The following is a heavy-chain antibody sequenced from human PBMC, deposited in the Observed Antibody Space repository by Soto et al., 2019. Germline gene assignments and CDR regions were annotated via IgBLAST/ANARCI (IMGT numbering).Heavy chain of an antibody. CDR1: GFIFSASG. J-gene: IGHJ6*02. CDR3: TRRAEGGMDV. Sequence: EVQLVESGGGLVQPGGSLKVSCAASGFIFSASGMHWVRQASGKGLEWVGRIRSKGYSYATAYGASVKGRFTISRDDSKNTAYLQMNSLEVDDTAVYYCTRRAEGGMDVWGQGTTVTVSS. V-gene: IGHV3-73*01. CDR2: IRSKGYSYAT.